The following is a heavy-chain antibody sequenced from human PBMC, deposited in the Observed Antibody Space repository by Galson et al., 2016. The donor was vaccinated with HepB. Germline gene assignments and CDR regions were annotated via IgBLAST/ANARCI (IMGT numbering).Heavy chain of an antibody. CDR1: GGTFSNFA. CDR2: IIPLFGAT. CDR3: ARGGGITMVRGVMPSWFDP. J-gene: IGHJ5*02. V-gene: IGHV1-69*06. D-gene: IGHD3-10*01. Sequence: SVKVSCKASGGTFSNFAISWLRQAPGQGLEWMGGIIPLFGATNYAQKFQGRVTITADKSTTTVYMDLSSLRSEDTAVYYGARGGGITMVRGVMPSWFDPWGQGTLVTVSS.